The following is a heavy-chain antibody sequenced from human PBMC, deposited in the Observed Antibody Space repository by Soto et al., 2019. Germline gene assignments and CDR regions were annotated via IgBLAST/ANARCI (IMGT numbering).Heavy chain of an antibody. CDR2: IYYSGST. V-gene: IGHV4-39*01. Sequence: PSETLSLTCSVSGDSISSRGCYWGWIRQPPGKGLEWIGSIYYSGSTSYNPSLKTRVTISEDTSKNQLSLKLGSVTAADTAVYYCARNALTASIDQLQPVDYWGQGTLVTVSS. J-gene: IGHJ4*02. CDR1: GDSISSRGCY. CDR3: ARNALTASIDQLQPVDY. D-gene: IGHD2-2*01.